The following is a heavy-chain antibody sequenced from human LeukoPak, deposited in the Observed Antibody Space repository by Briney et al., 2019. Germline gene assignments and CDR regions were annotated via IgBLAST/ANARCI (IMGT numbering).Heavy chain of an antibody. J-gene: IGHJ4*02. CDR1: GGSLSSGGYY. CDR2: IYYSGST. V-gene: IGHV4-61*08. CDR3: ARRADSSGSSNFDY. Sequence: SETLSLTCTVSGGSLSSGGYYWSWIRQPPGKGLEWIGYIYYSGSTNYNPSLKSRVTISVDTSKNQFSLKLSSVTAADTAVYYCARRADSSGSSNFDYWGQGTLVTVSS. D-gene: IGHD6-19*01.